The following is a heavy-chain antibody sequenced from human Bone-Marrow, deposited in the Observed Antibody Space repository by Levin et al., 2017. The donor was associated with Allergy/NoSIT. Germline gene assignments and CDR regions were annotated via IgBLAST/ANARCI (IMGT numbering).Heavy chain of an antibody. J-gene: IGHJ3*02. CDR2: IIPMFDVT. Sequence: SVKVSCKTSGGGFDRYTINWVRQAPGQGLEWVGKIIPMFDVTTYAQQFQGRVTITADKSTSTAFMDLSSLKSEDTAVYFCAKWVVGASPAAFEIWGQGTVVTVSS. V-gene: IGHV1-69*02. D-gene: IGHD2-15*01. CDR1: GGGFDRYT. CDR3: AKWVVGASPAAFEI.